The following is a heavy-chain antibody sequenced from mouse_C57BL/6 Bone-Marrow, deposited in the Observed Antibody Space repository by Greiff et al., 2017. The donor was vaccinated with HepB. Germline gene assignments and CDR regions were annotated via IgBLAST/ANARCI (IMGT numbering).Heavy chain of an antibody. V-gene: IGHV14-2*01. CDR2: IDPEDGET. D-gene: IGHD2-10*01. Sequence: VQLQQSGAELVKPGASVKVSCTASGFNIKDYYMHWVKQRTEQGLEWIGRIDPEDGETKYAPKFQGKATITADTSSNTAYLQLSSLTSEDTAVYYCAREWPYYEYFDVWGTGTTVTVSS. J-gene: IGHJ1*03. CDR3: AREWPYYEYFDV. CDR1: GFNIKDYY.